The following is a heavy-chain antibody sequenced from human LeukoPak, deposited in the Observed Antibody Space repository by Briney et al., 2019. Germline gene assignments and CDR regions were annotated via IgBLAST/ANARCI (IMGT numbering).Heavy chain of an antibody. V-gene: IGHV4-34*01. D-gene: IGHD3-3*01. J-gene: IGHJ4*02. CDR2: INHSGST. Sequence: SETLSLTCAVYGGSFSGYYWSWIRQPPGKGREWIGEINHSGSTNYNPSLKSRVTISVDTSKNQFSLKLSSVTAADTAVYYCARALYYDFWSGYQAFDYWGQGTLVTVSS. CDR3: ARALYYDFWSGYQAFDY. CDR1: GGSFSGYY.